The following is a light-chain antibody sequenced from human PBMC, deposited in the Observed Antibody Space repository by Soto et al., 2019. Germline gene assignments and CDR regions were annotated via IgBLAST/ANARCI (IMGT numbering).Light chain of an antibody. CDR2: KAS. Sequence: DIQMTQSPSTLSASVGDRVTITCRASHSISSKLAWYQQKVGKAPKLLIYKASSLESGVPSRFSGSGSGTEFTLTISSLQPDDFATYYCQQYNSYQGTFGQGTKVEIK. V-gene: IGKV1-5*03. CDR1: HSISSK. CDR3: QQYNSYQGT. J-gene: IGKJ1*01.